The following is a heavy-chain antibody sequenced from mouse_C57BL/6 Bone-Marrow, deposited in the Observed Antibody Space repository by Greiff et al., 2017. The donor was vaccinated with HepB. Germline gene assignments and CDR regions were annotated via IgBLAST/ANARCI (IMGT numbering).Heavy chain of an antibody. V-gene: IGHV5-4*03. J-gene: IGHJ2*01. D-gene: IGHD1-1*01. CDR2: ISDGGSYT. Sequence: EVMLVESGGGLVKPGGSLKLSCAASGFTFSSYAMSWVRQTPEKRLEWVATISDGGSYTYYPVNVKGRFTISRDNAKNNLYLQMSHLKSEDTAMYYCATPYYGSSYFDYWGQGTTLTVSS. CDR1: GFTFSSYA. CDR3: ATPYYGSSYFDY.